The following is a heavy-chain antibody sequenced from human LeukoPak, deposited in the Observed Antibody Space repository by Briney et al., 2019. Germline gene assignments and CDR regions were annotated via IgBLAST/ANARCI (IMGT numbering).Heavy chain of an antibody. CDR1: GFTFSSYA. CDR3: AKDKVPRPRRYYDSSDDSPGFDY. V-gene: IGHV3-23*01. D-gene: IGHD3-22*01. Sequence: GGSLRLSCAASGFTFSSYAMSWVRQAPGKGLEWVSAISGSGGSTYYADSVKGRFTISRDNSKNTLYLQMNSLRAEDTAVYYCAKDKVPRPRRYYDSSDDSPGFDYWGQGTLVTVSS. J-gene: IGHJ4*02. CDR2: ISGSGGST.